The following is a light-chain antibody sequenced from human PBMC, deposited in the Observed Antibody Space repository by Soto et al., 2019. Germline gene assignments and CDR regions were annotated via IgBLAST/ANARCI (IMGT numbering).Light chain of an antibody. CDR2: EVS. J-gene: IGLJ1*01. CDR1: SGDVGGYYY. V-gene: IGLV2-14*01. Sequence: QSVLTQPASVSGSPGQSITISCTGTSGDVGGYYYVSWYQQLPGKAPKLMISEVSNRPSGVSNRFSGSKSGNTASLTISGLQAVDEADYSCSSYTAGGTIFGTGTKVTVL. CDR3: SSYTAGGTI.